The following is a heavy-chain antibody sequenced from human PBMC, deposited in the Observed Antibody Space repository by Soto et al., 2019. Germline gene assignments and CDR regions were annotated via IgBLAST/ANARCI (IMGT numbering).Heavy chain of an antibody. Sequence: SETLSLTGTVSGGSISSGGYYWSWIRQHPGKGLEWIGYICYSGSSYYNPSLKSRVTISVDTSKNQFSLKLSSVTAADTAVYYCARVYYYDSSGYQDYWGQGTLVTVSS. CDR1: GGSISSGGYY. CDR2: ICYSGSS. J-gene: IGHJ4*02. CDR3: ARVYYYDSSGYQDY. D-gene: IGHD3-22*01. V-gene: IGHV4-31*03.